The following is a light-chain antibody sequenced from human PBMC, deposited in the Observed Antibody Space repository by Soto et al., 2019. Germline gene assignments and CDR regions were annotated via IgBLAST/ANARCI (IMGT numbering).Light chain of an antibody. V-gene: IGLV2-14*01. J-gene: IGLJ1*01. CDR3: SSYTSSRTRV. Sequence: QSVLTQPASVSGSPGQSITISCTGTSSVVGGYNYVSWYQQHPGKAPKLMIYDVSNRPSGVSNRFSGSKSGNTASLTISGLQAEGEADYYCSSYTSSRTRVFGTGTKVTVL. CDR2: DVS. CDR1: SSVVGGYNY.